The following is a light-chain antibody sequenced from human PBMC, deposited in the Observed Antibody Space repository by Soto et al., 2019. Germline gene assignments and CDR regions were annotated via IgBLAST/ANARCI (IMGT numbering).Light chain of an antibody. J-gene: IGKJ1*01. CDR1: QTISSY. CDR2: DAS. Sequence: EIVLTQSPATLSLSPGERATLSCRASQTISSYLAWYQQKPGQAPRLLIYDASNRATGIPARFSGSGSGTDFTLTISSLEPEDFAVYYCQQRYNWWTFGPGTKVEIK. CDR3: QQRYNWWT. V-gene: IGKV3-11*01.